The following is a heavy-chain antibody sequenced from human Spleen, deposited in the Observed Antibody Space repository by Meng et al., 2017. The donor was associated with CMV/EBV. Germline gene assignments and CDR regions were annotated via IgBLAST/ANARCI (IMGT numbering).Heavy chain of an antibody. J-gene: IGHJ3*02. Sequence: GESLKISCAVSGFTFNTYWMTWVRQAPGTGLEWVASMSPDGSEIYYVDSVKGRFSISRDNAKNSLFLQMNSLRGEDTAIYYCAGDANGNDAAFDIWGQGTMVTVSS. CDR1: GFTFNTYW. D-gene: IGHD1-26*01. CDR3: AGDANGNDAAFDI. CDR2: MSPDGSEI. V-gene: IGHV3-7*01.